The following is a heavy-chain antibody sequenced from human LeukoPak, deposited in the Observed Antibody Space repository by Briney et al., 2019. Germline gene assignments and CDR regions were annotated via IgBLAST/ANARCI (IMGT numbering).Heavy chain of an antibody. Sequence: GGSLRLSCAASAFTFSTYGMHWVRKAPGKGLEWVSFTRYDGSQNFYADSVKGRFIISRDNSKNTLYLQMNSLKAEDTAVYYCAKSSGGNWGYFDYWGQGTLVTVAS. CDR3: AKSSGGNWGYFDY. D-gene: IGHD1-26*01. V-gene: IGHV3-30*02. J-gene: IGHJ4*02. CDR2: TRYDGSQN. CDR1: AFTFSTYG.